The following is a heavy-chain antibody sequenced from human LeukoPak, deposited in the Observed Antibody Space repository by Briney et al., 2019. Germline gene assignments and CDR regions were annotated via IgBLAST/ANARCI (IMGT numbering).Heavy chain of an antibody. J-gene: IGHJ6*03. V-gene: IGHV4-39*07. CDR3: ARDRLSFRYYYYYMDV. D-gene: IGHD3-16*02. CDR1: GGSISSSSYY. CDR2: IYTSGST. Sequence: KASETLSLTCTVSGGSISSSSYYWGWIRQPPGKGLEWIVRIYTSGSTNYNPSLKSRVTMSVDPSKNQFSLKLSSVTAADSAVYYCARDRLSFRYYYYYMDVWGKGTTVTVSS.